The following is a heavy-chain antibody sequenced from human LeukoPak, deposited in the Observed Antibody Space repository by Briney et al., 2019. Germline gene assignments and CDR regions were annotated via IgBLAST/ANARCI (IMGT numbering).Heavy chain of an antibody. CDR3: AKATTTSPRNFDY. CDR2: ISASGVST. Sequence: GGSLRLSCPASGFTFSSYAMSWVRQAPGKGLEWVSGISASGVSTYYADSVKGRFTISRDNSKNTLYLQMNSLRAEDTAVYYCAKATTTSPRNFDYWGQGTLVSVSS. V-gene: IGHV3-23*01. CDR1: GFTFSSYA. D-gene: IGHD2/OR15-2a*01. J-gene: IGHJ4*02.